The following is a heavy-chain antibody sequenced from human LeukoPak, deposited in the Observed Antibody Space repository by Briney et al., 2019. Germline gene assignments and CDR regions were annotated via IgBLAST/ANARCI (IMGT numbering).Heavy chain of an antibody. CDR1: GFTLSSYG. D-gene: IGHD4-23*01. V-gene: IGHV3-30*02. CDR3: IGYGGYSV. J-gene: IGHJ4*02. CDR2: IRYDGSNK. Sequence: GALRLSCAASGFTLSSYGMHWVRQAPGKGLEWVAFIRYDGSNKYYADSVKGRFTISRDNSKNTLYLQMNSLRAEDTAVYYCIGYGGYSVWGQGTLVTVSS.